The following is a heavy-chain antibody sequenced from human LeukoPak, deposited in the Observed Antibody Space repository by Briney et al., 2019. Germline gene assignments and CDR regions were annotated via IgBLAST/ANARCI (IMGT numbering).Heavy chain of an antibody. CDR2: IYSGGST. Sequence: GGSLRLSCAASGFTVSSNYMSWVRQAPGKGLEWVSVIYSGGSTYYADSVKGRFTISRDNSKNTLYLQMNSLRAEDTAVYYCARGVLFRTINHYYGSGSYYEDQILDVWGKGTTVTVSS. D-gene: IGHD3-10*01. J-gene: IGHJ6*04. CDR3: ARGVLFRTINHYYGSGSYYEDQILDV. CDR1: GFTVSSNY. V-gene: IGHV3-66*01.